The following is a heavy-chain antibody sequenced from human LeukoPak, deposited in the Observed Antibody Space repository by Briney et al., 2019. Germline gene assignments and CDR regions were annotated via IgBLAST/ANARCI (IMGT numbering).Heavy chain of an antibody. Sequence: ASVKVSCKASGYTFTGYYMHWVRQAPGQGPEWMGWINPNGGGTNYAQKFQGRVTMTRDTSISTAYMELSRPRSDDTAVYYCASLPDSSGYYPSNGYYYGMDVWGQGTTVTVSS. CDR3: ASLPDSSGYYPSNGYYYGMDV. CDR1: GYTFTGYY. V-gene: IGHV1-2*02. D-gene: IGHD3-22*01. CDR2: INPNGGGT. J-gene: IGHJ6*02.